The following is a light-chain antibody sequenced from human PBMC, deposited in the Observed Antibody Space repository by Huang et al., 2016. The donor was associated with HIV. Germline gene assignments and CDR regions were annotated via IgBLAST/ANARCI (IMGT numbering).Light chain of an antibody. CDR3: QQYGTSPRT. CDR2: GAS. CDR1: QNVRNSY. V-gene: IGKV3-20*01. J-gene: IGKJ2*01. Sequence: EIVLTQSPGTLSLSPGERATLSCKASQNVRNSYFAWYQQKLGQPPRLLIYGASSRATGISDRFSGSGSGTDFTLTISRLEPEDFAVYCCQQYGTSPRTFGQGTKLEIK.